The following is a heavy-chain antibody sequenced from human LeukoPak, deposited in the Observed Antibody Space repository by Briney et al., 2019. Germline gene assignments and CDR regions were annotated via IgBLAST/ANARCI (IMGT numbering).Heavy chain of an antibody. Sequence: GASVKVSCKASGYTFTAYYMHWVRQAPGQGLEWMGVISPSGDNTNYAQKLQGRVTMTRDTPTSTVYLELSSLRSDDTAVYYCARRGAGTGLYYWGQGTLVTVSS. V-gene: IGHV1-46*01. D-gene: IGHD6-13*01. CDR2: ISPSGDNT. CDR3: ARRGAGTGLYY. CDR1: GYTFTAYY. J-gene: IGHJ4*02.